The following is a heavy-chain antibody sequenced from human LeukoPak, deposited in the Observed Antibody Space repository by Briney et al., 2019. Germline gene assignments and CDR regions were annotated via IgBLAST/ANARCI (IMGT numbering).Heavy chain of an antibody. V-gene: IGHV1-69*05. D-gene: IGHD2-21*02. Sequence: SVKVSCKASGGTFSSYAISWVRQAPGQGLEWMGGIIPIFGTANYAQKFQGRVTMTRDMSTSTVYMELSSLRSEDTAVYYCASASYCSGDCYAAYWGQGTLVTVSS. CDR2: IIPIFGTA. J-gene: IGHJ4*02. CDR1: GGTFSSYA. CDR3: ASASYCSGDCYAAY.